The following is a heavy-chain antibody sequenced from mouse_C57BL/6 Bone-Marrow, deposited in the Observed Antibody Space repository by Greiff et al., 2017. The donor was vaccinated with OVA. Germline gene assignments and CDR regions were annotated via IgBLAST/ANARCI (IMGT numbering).Heavy chain of an antibody. CDR1: GFSLSTFGMG. Sequence: QVTLKVSGPGILQPSQTLSLTCSFSGFSLSTFGMGVGWLRQPPGKGLEWLAHIWWDDDKYYNPALKSRPITSKDTSKNQVFLKIANVDTADTATYYCARVYDGYYDCYAMDYWGQGTSVTVSS. V-gene: IGHV8-8*01. J-gene: IGHJ4*01. D-gene: IGHD2-3*01. CDR3: ARVYDGYYDCYAMDY. CDR2: IWWDDDK.